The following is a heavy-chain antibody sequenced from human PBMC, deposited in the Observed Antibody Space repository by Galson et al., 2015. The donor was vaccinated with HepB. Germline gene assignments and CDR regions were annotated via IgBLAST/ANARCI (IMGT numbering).Heavy chain of an antibody. V-gene: IGHV3-53*01. J-gene: IGHJ4*02. D-gene: IGHD3-22*01. CDR3: ARASWGSSGYYYD. CDR2: IYSGGGA. Sequence: SLRLSCAASGLTVSNNYMTWVRQAPGKGLEWVSVIYSGGGAYYADSVKGGFTISRDNSKNTLYFQMNSLRAEDAAVYYCARASWGSSGYYYDWGQGTLVTASS. CDR1: GLTVSNNY.